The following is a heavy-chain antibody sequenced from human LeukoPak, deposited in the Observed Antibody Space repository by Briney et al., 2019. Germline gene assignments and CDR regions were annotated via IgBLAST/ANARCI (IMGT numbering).Heavy chain of an antibody. CDR3: ARCSGSTLIDY. J-gene: IGHJ4*02. V-gene: IGHV1-18*04. D-gene: IGHD2-15*01. CDR2: ISAYNGNT. CDR1: GYTFTGYY. Sequence: ASVKVSCKASGYTFTGYYMHWVRQAPGQGLEWMGWISAYNGNTNYAQKLQGRVTMTTDTSTSTAYMELRSLRSDDTAVYYCARCSGSTLIDYWGQGTLVTVSS.